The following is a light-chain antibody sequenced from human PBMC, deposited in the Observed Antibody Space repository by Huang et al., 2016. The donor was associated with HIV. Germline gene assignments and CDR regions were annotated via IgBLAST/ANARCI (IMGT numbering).Light chain of an antibody. V-gene: IGKV1-33*01. J-gene: IGKJ4*01. CDR1: QDITNF. CDR3: QQYDDVPIS. Sequence: DIQMTQSPSSLSASVGDRVTITCQASQDITNFLNWYQQKPGKAPKLLIIDASNLQTGVPSRVSGSGSGTHFTVTITSLQRDDIGTYYCQQYDDVPISFGGGTKV. CDR2: DAS.